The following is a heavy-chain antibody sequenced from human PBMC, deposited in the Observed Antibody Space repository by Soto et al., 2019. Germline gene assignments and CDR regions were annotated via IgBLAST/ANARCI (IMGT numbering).Heavy chain of an antibody. V-gene: IGHV4-31*03. CDR3: ARAPTPYCGGDCYLFDP. CDR1: GGSISSGGYY. J-gene: IGHJ5*02. D-gene: IGHD2-21*02. CDR2: IYYSGST. Sequence: SETLSLTCTVSGGSISSGGYYWSWIRQHPGKGLEWIGYIYYSGSTYYNPSPKSRVTISVDTSKNQFSLKLSSVTAADTAVYYCARAPTPYCGGDCYLFDPWGQGTLVTVSS.